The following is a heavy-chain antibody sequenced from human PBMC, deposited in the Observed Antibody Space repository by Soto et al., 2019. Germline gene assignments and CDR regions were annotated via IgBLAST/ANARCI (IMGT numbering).Heavy chain of an antibody. CDR3: AKPRPSLQWPPFDP. D-gene: IGHD6-19*01. V-gene: IGHV3-30*18. J-gene: IGHJ5*02. Sequence: QVKLVESGGGVVQPGRSLRLSCAASGFTFSSYGMHWVRQAPGKGLEWVAVISPDGSNKDYADSVKGRFTISRDNSKNTLYLQMTSLRVEDTAVYYCAKPRPSLQWPPFDPWGHGTLVPVSS. CDR1: GFTFSSYG. CDR2: ISPDGSNK.